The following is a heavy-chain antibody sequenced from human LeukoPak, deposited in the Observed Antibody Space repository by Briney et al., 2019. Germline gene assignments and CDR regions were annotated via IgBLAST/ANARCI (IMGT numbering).Heavy chain of an antibody. Sequence: SETLSPTSALYGGSLSGYYWSWIRQPAGKGLEWIGRISASGNTNYNPSLKSRVTMSVDTSMNPFALKLSSVTAADTPVYYCARQGVATAIDYWGQGTLVTVSS. CDR3: ARQGVATAIDY. CDR1: GGSLSGYY. D-gene: IGHD2-21*02. J-gene: IGHJ4*02. V-gene: IGHV4-59*10. CDR2: ISASGNT.